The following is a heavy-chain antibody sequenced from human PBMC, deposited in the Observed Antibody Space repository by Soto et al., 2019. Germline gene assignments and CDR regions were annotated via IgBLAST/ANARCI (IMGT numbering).Heavy chain of an antibody. CDR1: GGSISPYS. V-gene: IGHV4-59*01. CDR2: VSHSGRT. D-gene: IGHD4-17*01. Sequence: SETLSLTCTISGGSISPYSWTWIRQSPGKGLEWIGYVSHSGRTFYTPSLKSRLTMSLDTSRSQFSLRLKSVSAADTAVYYCARLLGGYDDYGGWFAPWGQGTLVT. CDR3: ARLLGGYDDYGGWFAP. J-gene: IGHJ5*02.